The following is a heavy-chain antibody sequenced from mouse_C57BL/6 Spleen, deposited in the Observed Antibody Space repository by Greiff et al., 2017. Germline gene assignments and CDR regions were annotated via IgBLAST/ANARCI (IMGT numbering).Heavy chain of an antibody. D-gene: IGHD2-10*02. CDR2: IDPENGDT. J-gene: IGHJ4*01. CDR3: TTRGYGNYRPAMDY. V-gene: IGHV14-4*01. CDR1: GFNIKDDY. Sequence: VQLQQSGAELVRPGASVKLSCTASGFNIKDDYMHWVKQRPEQGLEWIGWIDPENGDTEYAAKFQGKATITTDTSSNTAYLQLSSLTSEDTAVYYCTTRGYGNYRPAMDYWGQGTSVTVSS.